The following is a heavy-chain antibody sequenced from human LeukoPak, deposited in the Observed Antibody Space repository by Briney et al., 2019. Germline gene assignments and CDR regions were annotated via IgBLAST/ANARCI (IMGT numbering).Heavy chain of an antibody. CDR3: ASGITMVRGPLGY. Sequence: PGGSLRLSCAASGFTFSDYCMSWIRQAPGKGLEWVSYISSSGSTIYYADSVKGRFTISRDNAKNSLYLQTNSLRAEDTAVYYCASGITMVRGPLGYWGQGTLVTVSS. CDR2: ISSSGSTI. V-gene: IGHV3-11*01. J-gene: IGHJ4*02. CDR1: GFTFSDYC. D-gene: IGHD3-10*01.